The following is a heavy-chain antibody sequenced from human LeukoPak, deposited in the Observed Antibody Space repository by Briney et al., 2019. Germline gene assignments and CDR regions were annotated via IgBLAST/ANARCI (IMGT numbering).Heavy chain of an antibody. Sequence: SETLSLTCAVSGGSISSGGYSWSWIRQPPGKGLEWIGYIYHSGSTYYNPSLKSRVTISVDRSKNPFSLKLSSVTAADTAVYYCASTIVRGVIITWAFDYWGQGTLVTVSS. CDR3: ASTIVRGVIITWAFDY. CDR1: GGSISSGGYS. V-gene: IGHV4-30-2*01. D-gene: IGHD3-10*01. CDR2: IYHSGST. J-gene: IGHJ4*02.